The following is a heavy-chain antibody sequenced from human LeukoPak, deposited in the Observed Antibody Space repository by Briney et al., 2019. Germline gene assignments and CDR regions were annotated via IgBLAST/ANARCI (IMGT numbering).Heavy chain of an antibody. Sequence: SETLSLXCTVSSGSISGYYWRWIRQPAGKGLEWIGRIYTSGSTNYNPSLKSRVTMSVDTSKNQFSLKLTSVTAADTAVYYCARENEVGARGLDYWGQGTLVTVSS. CDR2: IYTSGST. CDR1: SGSISGYY. CDR3: ARENEVGARGLDY. D-gene: IGHD1-26*01. J-gene: IGHJ4*02. V-gene: IGHV4-4*07.